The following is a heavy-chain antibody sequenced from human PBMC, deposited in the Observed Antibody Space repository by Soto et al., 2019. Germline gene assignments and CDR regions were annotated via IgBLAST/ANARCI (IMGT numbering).Heavy chain of an antibody. Sequence: QVQLQQWGAGLLKPSETLSLTCAVYGESFRGYFWSWIRQPPGKGLEWIGDINHSGSTKYNPSLKSRVTLSADTSKNQFSLKLYSMTAADTAVYYCARGEGGFQYWGQGTLVTVSS. J-gene: IGHJ1*01. CDR2: INHSGST. CDR1: GESFRGYF. V-gene: IGHV4-34*01. CDR3: ARGEGGFQY.